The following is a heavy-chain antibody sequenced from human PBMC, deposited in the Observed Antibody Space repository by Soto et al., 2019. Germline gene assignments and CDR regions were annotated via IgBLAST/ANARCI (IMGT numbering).Heavy chain of an antibody. CDR2: ISAYNGDT. V-gene: IGHV1-18*01. CDR1: GYTFSSYG. Sequence: QAQLVQSGAEVKKPGASVKVSCRASGYTFSSYGYAWVRQAPGQGLEWMGWISAYNGDTNYAQKFHDTVTLTTATSTTTAYMELMNLGSDDTAVYYCARSGAYCTSITCLFDSFWGLGTLVTVSS. J-gene: IGHJ4*02. D-gene: IGHD2-8*01. CDR3: ARSGAYCTSITCLFDSF.